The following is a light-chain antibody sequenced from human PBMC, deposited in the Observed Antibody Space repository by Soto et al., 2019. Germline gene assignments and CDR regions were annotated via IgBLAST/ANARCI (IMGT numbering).Light chain of an antibody. CDR3: QQSYSTPLT. J-gene: IGKJ4*01. Sequence: IQMTQSPSSLSASVRDTVTITCRASQSISSYLNWYQQKPGKAPKLLIQTASSLQSGVPSRFSGSGSGTDFTLTISSLQPEDFATYYCQQSYSTPLTFGGGTKVDIK. CDR1: QSISSY. CDR2: TAS. V-gene: IGKV1-39*01.